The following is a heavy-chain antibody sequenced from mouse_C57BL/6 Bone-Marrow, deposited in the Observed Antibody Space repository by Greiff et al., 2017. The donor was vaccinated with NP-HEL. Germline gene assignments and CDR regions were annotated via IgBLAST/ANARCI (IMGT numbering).Heavy chain of an antibody. CDR3: ARNLYSNWPMAY. CDR1: GFSLTSYG. J-gene: IGHJ3*01. V-gene: IGHV2-2*01. D-gene: IGHD2-5*01. CDR2: IWSGGST. Sequence: QVQLKESGPGLVQPSQSLSITCTVSGFSLTSYGVHWVRQSPGKGLEWLGVIWSGGSTDYNAAFISRLSISKDNSKSQVFFKMNSLQADDTAIYYCARNLYSNWPMAYWGQGTLVTVSA.